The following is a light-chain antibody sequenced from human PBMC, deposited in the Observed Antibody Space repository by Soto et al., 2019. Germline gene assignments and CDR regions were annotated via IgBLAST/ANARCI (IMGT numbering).Light chain of an antibody. CDR3: SSYTRSSIDYV. V-gene: IGLV2-14*01. CDR1: SSDVGGYNY. CDR2: EVS. Sequence: QSALTQPASVSGSPGQSITISCTGTSSDVGGYNYVSWYQQHPGKAPKLMIYEVSNRPPGVSNRFSGSKSGNTASLTISGLQAEDEADYYCSSYTRSSIDYVFGTGTKLTVL. J-gene: IGLJ1*01.